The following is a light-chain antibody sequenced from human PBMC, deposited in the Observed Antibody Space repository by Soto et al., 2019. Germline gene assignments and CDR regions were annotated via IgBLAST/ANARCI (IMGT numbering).Light chain of an antibody. CDR1: SSNIGAGFD. CDR2: AND. CDR3: SSYTTSTTQV. Sequence: QSVLTQPPSVSGAPGQRLTISCAGTSSNIGAGFDVHWYQQLPGTAPKLLIYANDDRPSGVPDRFSGSTSGTSASLAITGLQAEDAADYYCSSYTTSTTQVFGGGTKLTVL. J-gene: IGLJ2*01. V-gene: IGLV1-40*01.